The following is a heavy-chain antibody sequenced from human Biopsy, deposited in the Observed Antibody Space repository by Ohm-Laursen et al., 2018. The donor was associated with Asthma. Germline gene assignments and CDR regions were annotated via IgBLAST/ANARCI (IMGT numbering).Heavy chain of an antibody. J-gene: IGHJ3*02. V-gene: IGHV1-3*01. Sequence: SVNASCNPSGYTFINFAIHSVRQAPGQRLEWMGWINACNGNTKYTQKFQGRVTIRRDTSASTAYMDLSSLRSEDTAVYYCARTFYDFLTGQVNDAFAMWGQGTMVTVSS. D-gene: IGHD3-9*01. CDR2: INACNGNT. CDR3: ARTFYDFLTGQVNDAFAM. CDR1: GYTFINFA.